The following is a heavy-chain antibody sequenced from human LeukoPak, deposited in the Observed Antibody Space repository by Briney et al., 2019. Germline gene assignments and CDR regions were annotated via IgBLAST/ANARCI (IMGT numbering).Heavy chain of an antibody. V-gene: IGHV4-59*12. Sequence: KSSETLSLTCTVSGGSISSYYWSWIRQPPGKGLEWIGYIYYSGSTNYNPSLKSRVTISVDTSKNQFSLKLSSVTAADTAVYYCASIGGYCSGGSCYSLWDYWGQGTLVTVSS. J-gene: IGHJ4*02. CDR2: IYYSGST. CDR1: GGSISSYY. D-gene: IGHD2-15*01. CDR3: ASIGGYCSGGSCYSLWDY.